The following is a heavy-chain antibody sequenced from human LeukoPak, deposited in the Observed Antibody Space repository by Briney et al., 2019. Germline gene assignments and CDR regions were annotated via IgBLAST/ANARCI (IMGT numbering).Heavy chain of an antibody. Sequence: PGGSLRLSCAAAGFTFSTYGIDWVRQAPGEGLEWVSSISRSSNYIYYADSVKGRFTVSRDNAENSVYLQMNSLRAEDTAMYYCARGRTSYYDSHDAFDVWGQGTLVTVSS. CDR2: ISRSSNYI. J-gene: IGHJ3*01. V-gene: IGHV3-21*01. CDR1: GFTFSTYG. CDR3: ARGRTSYYDSHDAFDV. D-gene: IGHD3-22*01.